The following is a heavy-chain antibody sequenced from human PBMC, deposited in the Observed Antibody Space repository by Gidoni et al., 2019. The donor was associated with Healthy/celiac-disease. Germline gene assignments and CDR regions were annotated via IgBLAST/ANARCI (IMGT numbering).Heavy chain of an antibody. Sequence: QVQLVESGGGVVQPGRSLRLSCSASGFTFSSYAMHWVRQAPGKGLEWVAVISYDGSNKYYADSVKGRFTISRDNSKNTLYLQMNSLRAEDTAVYYCAREGNRIAVAEAFDIWGQGTMVTVSS. CDR2: ISYDGSNK. CDR3: AREGNRIAVAEAFDI. D-gene: IGHD6-19*01. CDR1: GFTFSSYA. V-gene: IGHV3-30*04. J-gene: IGHJ3*02.